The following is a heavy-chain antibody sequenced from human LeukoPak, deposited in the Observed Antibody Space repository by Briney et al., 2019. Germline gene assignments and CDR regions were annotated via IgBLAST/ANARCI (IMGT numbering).Heavy chain of an antibody. CDR1: GYTFTSYD. J-gene: IGHJ6*02. V-gene: IGHV1-8*01. D-gene: IGHD4-11*01. CDR3: ASNPLTSTVTTTAYYYGMDV. CDR2: MNPNSGNT. Sequence: GGSVKFSCKASGYTFTSYDINWVRQATGQGLEWMGWMNPNSGNTGYAQKFQGRVTMTRNTSISTAYMELSSLRSEDTAVYYCASNPLTSTVTTTAYYYGMDVWGQGTTVTVSS.